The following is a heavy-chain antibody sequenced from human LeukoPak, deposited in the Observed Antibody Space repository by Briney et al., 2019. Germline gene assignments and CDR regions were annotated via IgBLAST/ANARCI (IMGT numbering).Heavy chain of an antibody. CDR1: GFTFSDHY. CDR2: IRNKANSYTT. Sequence: GGSLRLSCAASGFTFSDHYMDWVRQAPGKGPEWVGRIRNKANSYTTEYAASVKGRFIISRDDSRNSLFVQINSLKTEDTAVYYCARVRGNSWSSALPDCWGQGTLVTVSS. V-gene: IGHV3-72*01. CDR3: ARVRGNSWSSALPDC. J-gene: IGHJ4*02. D-gene: IGHD2/OR15-2a*01.